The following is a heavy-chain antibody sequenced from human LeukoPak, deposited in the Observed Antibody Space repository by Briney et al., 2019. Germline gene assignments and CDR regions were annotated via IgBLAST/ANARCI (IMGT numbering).Heavy chain of an antibody. D-gene: IGHD1-7*01. CDR3: ARTVGAPRNYAPLYY. CDR1: GFTVSSNY. CDR2: INHSGST. V-gene: IGHV4-34*01. J-gene: IGHJ4*02. Sequence: GSLRLSCAASGFTVSSNYMSWVRQPPGKGLEWIGEINHSGSTIYNPSLKSRVTISVDTSKNQFSLNLSSVTAADTAVYYCARTVGAPRNYAPLYYWGQGTLVTVSS.